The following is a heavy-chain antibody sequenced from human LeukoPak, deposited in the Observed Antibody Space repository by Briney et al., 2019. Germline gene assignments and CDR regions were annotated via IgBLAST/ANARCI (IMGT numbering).Heavy chain of an antibody. V-gene: IGHV3-30*04. CDR3: ARDMATSMYFDY. Sequence: GGSLRLSCAASGFTFSSYAMHWGRQAPGKGLEWGAVISYDGSNKYYADSVKGRFTISRDNSKNTLYLQMNSLRAEDTAVYYCARDMATSMYFDYWGQGTLVTVSS. CDR1: GFTFSSYA. D-gene: IGHD5-12*01. CDR2: ISYDGSNK. J-gene: IGHJ4*02.